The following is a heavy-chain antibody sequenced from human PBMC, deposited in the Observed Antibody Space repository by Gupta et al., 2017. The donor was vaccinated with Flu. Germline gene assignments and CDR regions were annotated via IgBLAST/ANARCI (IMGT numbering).Heavy chain of an antibody. J-gene: IGHJ3*01. CDR2: MNPNSGKT. D-gene: IGHD6-13*01. V-gene: IGHV1-8*02. CDR3: ASRFSSSSTLVALDF. CDR1: GYTFINCN. Sequence: GYTFINCNINWVRQASGQGLEWKGCMNPNSGKTGFAKNCQGRLTMSRNTSINTAYMELSGLKSDDTAVYYCASRFSSSSTLVALDFWGQGTLVSVSS.